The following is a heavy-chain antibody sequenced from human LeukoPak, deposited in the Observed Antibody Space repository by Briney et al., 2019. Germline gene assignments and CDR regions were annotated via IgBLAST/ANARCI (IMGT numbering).Heavy chain of an antibody. D-gene: IGHD3-10*01. CDR2: INPNSGGT. J-gene: IGHJ4*02. Sequence: ASVKVSCKASGYTFTGYYMHWVRQAPGQGLEWMGWINPNSGGTNYAQKFQGRVTMTRDTSISTAYMELSRLRSDDTAVYYCARGIYGSGSYYNVWGQGTLVTVSS. CDR3: ARGIYGSGSYYNV. CDR1: GYTFTGYY. V-gene: IGHV1-2*02.